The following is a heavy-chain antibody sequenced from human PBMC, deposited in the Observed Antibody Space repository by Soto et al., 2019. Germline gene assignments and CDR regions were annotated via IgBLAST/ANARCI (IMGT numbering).Heavy chain of an antibody. CDR2: IWYDGSNK. CDR3: ARNGWSGGGCYDQYFDY. J-gene: IGHJ4*02. CDR1: GFTFSSYG. Sequence: GGSLRLSCAASGFTFSSYGMHWVRQAPGKGLELVAVIWYDGSNKYYADSVKGRFTISRDNSKNTLYLQMNSLRAEDTAVYYCARNGWSGGGCYDQYFDYWGQGTLVTVSS. D-gene: IGHD2-15*01. V-gene: IGHV3-33*01.